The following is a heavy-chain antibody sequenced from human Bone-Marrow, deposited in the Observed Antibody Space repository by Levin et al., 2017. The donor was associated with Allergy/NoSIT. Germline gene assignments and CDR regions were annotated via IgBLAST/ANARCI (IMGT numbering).Heavy chain of an antibody. CDR1: GFNFRDFA. J-gene: IGHJ6*02. D-gene: IGHD2-21*01. CDR2: ITASGGHT. Sequence: SCRASGFNFRDFAMNWVRQAPGKGLEWVSFITASGGHTHYADSVRGRFTTSRDNSDNPVFLQLTSLTAEDTAIYYCAKIVGGLYYFALDVWGQGTTVSVSS. V-gene: IGHV3-23*01. CDR3: AKIVGGLYYFALDV.